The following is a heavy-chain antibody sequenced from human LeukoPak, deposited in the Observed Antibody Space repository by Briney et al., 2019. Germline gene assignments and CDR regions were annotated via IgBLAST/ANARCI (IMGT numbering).Heavy chain of an antibody. CDR3: ARHSPVRRITVFGVVMPFDY. CDR2: IYYSGST. D-gene: IGHD3-3*01. J-gene: IGHJ4*02. V-gene: IGHV4-39*01. Sequence: SETLSLTCSVSGGSISSSSYYWGWIRQPPGKGLEWIGSIYYSGSTYYNPSLKSRLTMSVDTSQNQFSLKLSSVTAADTAVYYRARHSPVRRITVFGVVMPFDYWGQGTLVTVSS. CDR1: GGSISSSSYY.